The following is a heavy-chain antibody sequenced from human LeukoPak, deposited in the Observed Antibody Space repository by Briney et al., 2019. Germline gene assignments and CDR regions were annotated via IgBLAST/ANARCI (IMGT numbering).Heavy chain of an antibody. Sequence: ASVKFSCKASGGTFSSYAISWVRQAPGQGLEWMGGIIPIFGTANYAQKFQGRVTITADESTSTAYMELSSLRSEDTAVYYCARGYGSGSSTSFDYWGQGTLVTVSS. CDR3: ARGYGSGSSTSFDY. D-gene: IGHD3-10*01. CDR2: IIPIFGTA. V-gene: IGHV1-69*13. CDR1: GGTFSSYA. J-gene: IGHJ4*02.